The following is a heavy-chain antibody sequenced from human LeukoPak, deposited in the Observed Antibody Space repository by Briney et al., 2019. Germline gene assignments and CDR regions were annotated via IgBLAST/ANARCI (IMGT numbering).Heavy chain of an antibody. CDR3: ARDGASIASYFDY. Sequence: GRSLRLSCAASGFTFSSYAMPWVRQAPGKGLEWVAVISYDGSNKYYADSVKGRFTISRDNSKNTLYLQMNSLRAEDTAVYYCARDGASIASYFDYWGQGTLVTVSS. CDR2: ISYDGSNK. V-gene: IGHV3-30*01. CDR1: GFTFSSYA. J-gene: IGHJ4*02. D-gene: IGHD6-6*01.